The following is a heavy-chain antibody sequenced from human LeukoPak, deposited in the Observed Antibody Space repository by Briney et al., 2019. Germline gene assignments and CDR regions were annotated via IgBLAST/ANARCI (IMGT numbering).Heavy chain of an antibody. CDR2: ISGSGGGT. J-gene: IGHJ4*02. V-gene: IGHV3-23*01. CDR1: GFTFSSYG. D-gene: IGHD6-19*01. CDR3: ARTLTGMAVAGPKGFDY. Sequence: GGSLRLSCVASGFTFSSYGMSWVRQAPGKGLEWVSGISGSGGGTYGADSVKGRFTISRDNSKNSLYLQMNSLRDEDTAVYYCARTLTGMAVAGPKGFDYWGQGSLVTVSS.